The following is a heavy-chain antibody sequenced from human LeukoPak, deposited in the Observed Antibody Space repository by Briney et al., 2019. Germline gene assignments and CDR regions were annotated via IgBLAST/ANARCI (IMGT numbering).Heavy chain of an antibody. CDR2: ISSSGRSI. CDR1: RFAFSDYC. D-gene: IGHD3-16*01. J-gene: IGHJ5*02. Sequence: GGSLRLSCAASRFAFSDYCMSWVRQAPGMGLEWLSYISSSGRSIYYADSVKGRFTISRDNAKNTLYLQMNSLRAEDTAVYYCAGTGNVEDGGYNWFDPWGQGTLVTVSS. V-gene: IGHV3-11*01. CDR3: AGTGNVEDGGYNWFDP.